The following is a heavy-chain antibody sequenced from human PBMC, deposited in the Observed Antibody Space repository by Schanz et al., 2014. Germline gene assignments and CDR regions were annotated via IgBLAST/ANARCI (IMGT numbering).Heavy chain of an antibody. CDR3: TRDRGALINHNDALDL. J-gene: IGHJ3*01. Sequence: VQLVESGGGLVQSGGSLRLSCAASGFNFGDYYMTWVRQAPGKGLVWVTYIRYDGINKYYADSVKGRFTVSRDNSKNTVYLQMNSLRSEDTAVYYCTRDRGALINHNDALDLWGQGTMVSVSS. V-gene: IGHV3-30*02. CDR1: GFNFGDYY. CDR2: IRYDGINK. D-gene: IGHD3-16*01.